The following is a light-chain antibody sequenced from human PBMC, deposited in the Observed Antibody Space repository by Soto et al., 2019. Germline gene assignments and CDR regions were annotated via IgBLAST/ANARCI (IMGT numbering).Light chain of an antibody. V-gene: IGLV2-11*01. CDR3: CSYAGSYTSSYG. CDR1: SSDVGGYNY. J-gene: IGLJ1*01. CDR2: DVS. Sequence: QSALTQPRSVSGSPGQAVPISCTGTSSDVGGYNYVSWYQQHPGKAPKLMIYDVSKRPSGVPDRFSGSKSGNTASLTISGLQAEDEADYYCCSYAGSYTSSYGFGTGTKVTVL.